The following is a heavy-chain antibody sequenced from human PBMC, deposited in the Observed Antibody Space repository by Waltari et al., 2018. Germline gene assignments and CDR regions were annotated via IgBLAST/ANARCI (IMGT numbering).Heavy chain of an antibody. J-gene: IGHJ6*02. Sequence: QVQLQQWGAGLLKPSETLSLTCAVYGGSFSGYYWSWIRQPPGKGLEWIGEINHSGSTNYNPSLKSQVTRSVDTSKNQFALKLSSVTAADTAVYYCARGRGIRWLQTYYGMDVWGQGTTVTVSS. D-gene: IGHD1-20*01. V-gene: IGHV4-34*01. CDR2: INHSGST. CDR3: ARGRGIRWLQTYYGMDV. CDR1: GGSFSGYY.